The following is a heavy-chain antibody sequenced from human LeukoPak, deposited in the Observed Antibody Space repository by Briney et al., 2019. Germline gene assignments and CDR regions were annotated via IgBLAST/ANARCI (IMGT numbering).Heavy chain of an antibody. CDR1: GYTFTGYY. Sequence: ASVKVSCKASGYTFTGYYMHWVRQAPGHGLEWVGWINPNSGGTNYAQKFQGRVTMTRDTSISTAYMELSRLRSDDTAVYYCAGKYGQRSWFDPWGQGTLVTVSS. CDR2: INPNSGGT. V-gene: IGHV1-2*02. D-gene: IGHD2-2*01. J-gene: IGHJ5*02. CDR3: AGKYGQRSWFDP.